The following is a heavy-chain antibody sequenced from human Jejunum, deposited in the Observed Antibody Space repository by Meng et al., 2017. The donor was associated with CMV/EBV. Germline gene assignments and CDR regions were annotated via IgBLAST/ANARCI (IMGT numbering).Heavy chain of an antibody. CDR3: TRDPRACDY. V-gene: IGHV3-11*05. Sequence: QVQVVGVGGGLVEPGGSLRLSLKASGFSFSDYYMTWIRHTPGKGPEWLAYISGSSTVTNYADSVKGRFTISRDNVNNLLYLQMNSLRADDTAVYYCTRDPRACDYWGQGTLVTVSS. CDR2: ISGSSTVT. J-gene: IGHJ4*02. CDR1: GFSFSDYY.